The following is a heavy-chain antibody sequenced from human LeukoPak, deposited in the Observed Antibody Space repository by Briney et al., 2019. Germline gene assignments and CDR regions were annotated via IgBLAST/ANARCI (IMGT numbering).Heavy chain of an antibody. D-gene: IGHD1-26*01. V-gene: IGHV3-21*01. CDR3: ARDPYNGNYGDSYYYYMDV. CDR2: ITSSSIYT. J-gene: IGHJ6*03. CDR1: GFTFSSYN. Sequence: GGSLRLSCAASGFTFSSYNMNWVRQAPGKGLEWASSITSSSIYTFYADSVKGRFTISRDNAKNSLYLQMNSLRAEDTAIYYCARDPYNGNYGDSYYYYMDVWGKGTTVTISS.